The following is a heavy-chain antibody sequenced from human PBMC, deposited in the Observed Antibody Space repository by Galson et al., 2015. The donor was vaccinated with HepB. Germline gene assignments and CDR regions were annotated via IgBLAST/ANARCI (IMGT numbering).Heavy chain of an antibody. Sequence: SLTCAVSGSSISSSNWWSWVRQPPGKGLEWIGEIYYSGSTKYNPSLKSRVAISVDKSKNHFSLKLSSVTAADTAVYYCARGEGYSSGWYDAGLKYFQHWGQGTLVTVSS. CDR2: IYYSGST. D-gene: IGHD6-19*01. CDR3: ARGEGYSSGWYDAGLKYFQH. CDR1: GSSISSSNW. J-gene: IGHJ1*01. V-gene: IGHV4-4*02.